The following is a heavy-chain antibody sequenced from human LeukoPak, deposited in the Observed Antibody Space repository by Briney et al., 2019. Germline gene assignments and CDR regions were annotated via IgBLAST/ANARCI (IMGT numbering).Heavy chain of an antibody. CDR1: GDSVSSNSAA. J-gene: IGHJ4*02. Sequence: SQTLSLTCAISGDSVSSNSAAWSWIRQSPSRGLEWLGRTYYRSRWFDEYALSVKSRITLSTDISKNQFSLHLNSVTPEDTATYFCAREPSGHDYWGQGILVTVSS. V-gene: IGHV6-1*01. D-gene: IGHD7-27*01. CDR2: TYYRSRWFD. CDR3: AREPSGHDY.